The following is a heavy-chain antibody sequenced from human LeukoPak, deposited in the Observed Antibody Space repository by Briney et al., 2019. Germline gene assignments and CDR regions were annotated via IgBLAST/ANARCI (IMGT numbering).Heavy chain of an antibody. CDR2: IIPIFGTA. Sequence: GASVNVSCTASGGTFSSYAISWVRQAPGQGLGWMGGIIPIFGTANYAQKFQGRVTITADESTSTAYMELSSLRSEDTAVYYCAREKYSYGNYGMDVWGQGTTVTVSS. D-gene: IGHD5-18*01. CDR1: GGTFSSYA. CDR3: AREKYSYGNYGMDV. V-gene: IGHV1-69*13. J-gene: IGHJ6*02.